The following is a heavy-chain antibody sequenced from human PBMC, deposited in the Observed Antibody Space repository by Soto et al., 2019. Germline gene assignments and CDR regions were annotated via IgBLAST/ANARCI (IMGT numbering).Heavy chain of an antibody. Sequence: GGSLRLSCTTSGFTFGDYALSWVRQAPGKGLEWVGFIRRNAYGGTTDYAASVKGRFTISRDDSKSIAYLQMNSLRTEDTALYYCTRASSLDFDFWGQGTLVTVPS. D-gene: IGHD3-16*01. V-gene: IGHV3-49*04. J-gene: IGHJ4*02. CDR2: IRRNAYGGTT. CDR1: GFTFGDYA. CDR3: TRASSLDFDF.